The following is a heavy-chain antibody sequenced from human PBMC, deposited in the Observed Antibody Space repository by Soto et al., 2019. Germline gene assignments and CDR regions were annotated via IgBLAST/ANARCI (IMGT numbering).Heavy chain of an antibody. D-gene: IGHD4-17*01. CDR2: IYPGDSDI. CDR3: ARTDYEETYYYYYGMDV. J-gene: IGHJ6*02. Sequence: PGESLKISCKGSGYSFTSYWIGWVRQMPGKGLEWMGIIYPGDSDIRYSPSFQGQVTISADKSISTAYLQWSSLKASDTAMYYCARTDYEETYYYYYGMDVWGQGTTVTVSS. CDR1: GYSFTSYW. V-gene: IGHV5-51*01.